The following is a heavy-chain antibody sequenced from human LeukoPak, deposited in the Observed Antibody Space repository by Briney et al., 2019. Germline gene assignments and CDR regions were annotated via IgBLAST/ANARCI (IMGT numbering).Heavy chain of an antibody. CDR3: ARAGSEAARNYFDY. V-gene: IGHV5-51*01. CDR2: IYPGDSDT. J-gene: IGHJ4*02. D-gene: IGHD6-6*01. CDR1: GYSFTNYW. Sequence: RGESPKISCKGSGYSFTNYWIGWVRQMPGKGLEWMGIIYPGDSDTRYSPSFQGQVTISADKSISTAYLEWSSLKASDTAIYYCARAGSEAARNYFDYWGQGNLVTVSS.